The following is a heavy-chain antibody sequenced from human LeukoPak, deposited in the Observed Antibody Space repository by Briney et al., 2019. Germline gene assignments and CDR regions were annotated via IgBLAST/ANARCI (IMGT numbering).Heavy chain of an antibody. J-gene: IGHJ4*02. V-gene: IGHV4-38-2*02. CDR2: IYHSGST. CDR1: GYSISSGYY. D-gene: IGHD2/OR15-2a*01. CDR3: AKDCFYEFYYFDY. Sequence: SETLSLTCTVSGYSISSGYYWGWIRQPPGKGLEWIGSIYHSGSTYYNPSLKSRVTISVDTSKNQFSLKLSSVTAADTAVYYCAKDCFYEFYYFDYWGQGTLVTVSS.